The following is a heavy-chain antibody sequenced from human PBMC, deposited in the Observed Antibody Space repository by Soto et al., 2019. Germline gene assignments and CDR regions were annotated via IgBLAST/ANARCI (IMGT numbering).Heavy chain of an antibody. Sequence: QITLKESGPTLVKPTQTLTLTCSFSGFSLSNIRVGVGWIRQPPGEALEWLALIYWDDDKRYSPSLKTRLTITKDTPKNRVVLTMSDMDPVDTATYYCAHIRVDGLGYYFDYWGQGTLVTVSS. CDR2: IYWDDDK. D-gene: IGHD3-10*01. V-gene: IGHV2-5*02. J-gene: IGHJ4*02. CDR1: GFSLSNIRVG. CDR3: AHIRVDGLGYYFDY.